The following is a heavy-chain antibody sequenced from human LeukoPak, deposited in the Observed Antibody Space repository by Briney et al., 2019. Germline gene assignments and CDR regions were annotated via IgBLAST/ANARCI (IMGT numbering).Heavy chain of an antibody. CDR3: ARQVGVDDAFDI. V-gene: IGHV3-33*01. CDR2: IWYDGSHK. Sequence: GGSLRLSCAASGFTFSNYGMHWVRQAPGKGLEWVAVIWYDGSHKYYADSVKGRFTISRENSKNTLYLQMNSLRAEDTAVYYCARQVGVDDAFDIWGQGTMVTISS. CDR1: GFTFSNYG. J-gene: IGHJ3*02. D-gene: IGHD1-26*01.